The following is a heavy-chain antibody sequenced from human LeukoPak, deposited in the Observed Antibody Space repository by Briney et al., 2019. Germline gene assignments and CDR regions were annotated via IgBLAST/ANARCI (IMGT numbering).Heavy chain of an antibody. CDR3: AKGVHIVVVTAISN. J-gene: IGHJ4*02. Sequence: GGSLRLSCAASGFTFSSYATTWVRQAPGKGLEWVSVISGSGGTTYYADSVKGRFTISRDSSKNTLYVQMNSLRAEDTAVYYCAKGVHIVVVTAISNWGQGTLVTVSS. CDR1: GFTFSSYA. CDR2: ISGSGGTT. V-gene: IGHV3-23*01. D-gene: IGHD2-21*02.